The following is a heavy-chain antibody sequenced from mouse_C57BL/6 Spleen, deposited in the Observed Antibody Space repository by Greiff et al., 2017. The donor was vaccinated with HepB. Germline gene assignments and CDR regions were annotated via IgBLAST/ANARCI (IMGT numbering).Heavy chain of an antibody. CDR2: IDPSVSYT. CDR3: ARGVSTSASNYAYAMDY. V-gene: IGHV1-50*01. CDR1: GYTFTSYW. D-gene: IGHD2-5*01. J-gene: IGHJ4*01. Sequence: VQLQQPGAELVKPGASVKLSCKASGYTFTSYWMQWVKQRPGQGLEWIGEIDPSVSYTNYNQKFKGKATLTVDTSPSTAYMQLSSLTSEDSAVYYCARGVSTSASNYAYAMDYWGQGTSVTVSS.